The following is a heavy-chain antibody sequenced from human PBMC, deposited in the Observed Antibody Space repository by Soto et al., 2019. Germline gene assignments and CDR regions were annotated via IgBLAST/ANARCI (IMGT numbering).Heavy chain of an antibody. CDR3: ASTYYNASSGPFDY. J-gene: IGHJ4*02. CDR1: GGSFNSGGYY. D-gene: IGHD3-22*01. CDR2: IYYSGST. V-gene: IGHV4-31*03. Sequence: SETLSLTCTVSGGSFNSGGYYWSWIRQHPGKGLEWIGYIYYSGSTYYNPSLKSRVTISVDTSKNQFSLKLSSVTAADTAVYYCASTYYNASSGPFDYWGQGTLVTVSS.